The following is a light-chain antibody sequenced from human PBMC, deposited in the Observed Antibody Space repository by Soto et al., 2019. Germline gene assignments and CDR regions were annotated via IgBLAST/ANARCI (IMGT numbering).Light chain of an antibody. CDR3: QHYYQWPSFS. CDR1: QSVATY. Sequence: EIVMTQSPATLSVYAGERVTFSCRASQSVATYVTWYQQKPGQAPRLLIYDASIRATDVPARFSGSGSGTEFTLTISSLQSEDFAVYYCQHYYQWPSFSFGPGTKVDIK. CDR2: DAS. V-gene: IGKV3-15*01. J-gene: IGKJ3*01.